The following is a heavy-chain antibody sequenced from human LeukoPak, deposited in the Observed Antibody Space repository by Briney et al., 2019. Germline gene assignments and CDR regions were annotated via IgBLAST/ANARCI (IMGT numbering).Heavy chain of an antibody. CDR2: IYYSGST. Sequence: SETLSLTCTVSGGSISIYYWSWIRQPPGKGLEWIGYIYYSGSTNYNPSLKSRVTISVDTSKNQFSLKLSSVTAADTAVYYCASVASGSYYDKYYYGMDVWGQGTTVTVSS. J-gene: IGHJ6*02. CDR1: GGSISIYY. D-gene: IGHD1-26*01. CDR3: ASVASGSYYDKYYYGMDV. V-gene: IGHV4-59*08.